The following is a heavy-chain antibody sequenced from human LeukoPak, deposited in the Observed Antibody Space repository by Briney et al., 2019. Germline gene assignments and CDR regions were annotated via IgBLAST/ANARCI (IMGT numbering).Heavy chain of an antibody. CDR3: ARQGSYRAFDI. V-gene: IGHV5-51*01. J-gene: IGHJ3*02. CDR1: GYMFTSYW. CDR2: IYPGDSDT. Sequence: GESLKISCKGSGYMFTSYWIGWVRQMPGKGLEWMGIIYPGDSDTRYSPSFQDQVIISADKSISTAYLQWNSLKASDTAMYYCARQGSYRAFDIWGQGTMVTVSS. D-gene: IGHD1-26*01.